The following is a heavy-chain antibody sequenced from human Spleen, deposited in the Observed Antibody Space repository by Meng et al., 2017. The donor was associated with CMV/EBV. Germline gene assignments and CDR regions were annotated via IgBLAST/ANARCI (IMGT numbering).Heavy chain of an antibody. D-gene: IGHD5-12*01. J-gene: IGHJ4*02. CDR2: IYYSGST. CDR3: ARVDMVATITIDY. Sequence: SETLSLTCTVSGGSIGTYYWSWIRQPPGKGLEWIGYIYYSGSTNYNPSLKSRVTMSVDTSKNQFSLKLSSVTAADTAVYYCARVDMVATITIDYWGQGTLVTVSS. V-gene: IGHV4-59*01. CDR1: GGSIGTYY.